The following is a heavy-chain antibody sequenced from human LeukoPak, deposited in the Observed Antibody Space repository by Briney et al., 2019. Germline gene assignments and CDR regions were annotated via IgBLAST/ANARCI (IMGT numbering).Heavy chain of an antibody. Sequence: QPGRSLRLSCAASGFVFSSYAMHWVRQAPGKGLDWVALISFDGSNHYYADSVKGRFTISRDSSKNTLYLQMNSLRTEDTAVYYCAKQSGTPFGVVHYFDYWGQGTLVTVSS. CDR1: GFVFSSYA. CDR3: AKQSGTPFGVVHYFDY. J-gene: IGHJ4*02. D-gene: IGHD3-3*01. CDR2: ISFDGSNH. V-gene: IGHV3-30-3*02.